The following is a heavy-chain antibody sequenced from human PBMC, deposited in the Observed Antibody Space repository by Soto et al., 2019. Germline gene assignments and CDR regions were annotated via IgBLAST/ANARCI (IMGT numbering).Heavy chain of an antibody. CDR2: ISDDGSHT. CDR3: AKGENYGELDY. J-gene: IGHJ4*02. V-gene: IGHV3-30*18. CDR1: GFTFSTYG. Sequence: QVQLVESGGGVVQPGRSLRLSCAASGFTFSTYGMHWVRQTPGKGLEWLAVISDDGSHTYYGDSVEGRFTISRDNSKNTLFLQMDSLRVEDSAVYYSAKGENYGELDYWGQGTLVTMSS. D-gene: IGHD4-17*01.